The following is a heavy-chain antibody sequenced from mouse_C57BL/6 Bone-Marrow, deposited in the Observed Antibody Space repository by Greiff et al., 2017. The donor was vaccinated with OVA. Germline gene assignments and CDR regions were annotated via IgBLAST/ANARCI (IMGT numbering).Heavy chain of an antibody. CDR3: AKKETIYGSSPLGY. CDR2: IWGDGST. Sequence: VMLVESGPGLVAPSQSLSITCTVSGFSLTSYGVSWVRQPPGKGLEWLGVIWGDGSTNYHSALISRLSISKDNSKSQVFLKLNSLQTDDTATYYCAKKETIYGSSPLGYWGQGTLVTVSA. CDR1: GFSLTSYG. D-gene: IGHD1-1*01. V-gene: IGHV2-3*01. J-gene: IGHJ3*02.